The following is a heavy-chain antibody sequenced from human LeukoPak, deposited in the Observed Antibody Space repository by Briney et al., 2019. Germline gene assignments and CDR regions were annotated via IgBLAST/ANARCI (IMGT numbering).Heavy chain of an antibody. J-gene: IGHJ4*02. Sequence: GGSLRLSCAASGFTFSSYAMSWVRQASGKGLEWVSVIYSGGSTYYADSVKGRFTISRDNSKNTLYLQMNSLRAEDTAVYYCAREGKDSSGYPWFDYWGQGTLVTVSS. CDR3: AREGKDSSGYPWFDY. CDR2: IYSGGST. D-gene: IGHD3-22*01. V-gene: IGHV3-53*01. CDR1: GFTFSSYA.